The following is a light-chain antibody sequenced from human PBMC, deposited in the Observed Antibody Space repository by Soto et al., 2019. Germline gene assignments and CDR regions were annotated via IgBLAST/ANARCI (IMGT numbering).Light chain of an antibody. CDR3: SSFSSISTII. CDR2: EVS. CDR1: SSDVGYYNY. V-gene: IGLV2-14*01. Sequence: QSALTQPASVSGSPGQSITISCTGTSSDVGYYNYVSWYQQHPGKAPKLMIYEVSNRPSGVSNRFSGSKSDSTASLTISGLQAEDEADYYCSSFSSISTIIFGGGTKLTVL. J-gene: IGLJ2*01.